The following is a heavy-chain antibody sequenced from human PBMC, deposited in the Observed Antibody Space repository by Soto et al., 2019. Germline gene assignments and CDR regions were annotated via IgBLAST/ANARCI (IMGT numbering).Heavy chain of an antibody. V-gene: IGHV1-69*06. CDR3: ARDEYDILTGYKIMDV. CDR1: GGTFSSYA. D-gene: IGHD3-9*01. Sequence: GSSVKVSCKASGGTFSSYAISWVRQAPGQGLEWMGGIIPIFGTANYAQKFQGRVTITADKSTSTAYMELSSLRSEDTAVYYCARDEYDILTGYKIMDVWGQGTTVTVSS. CDR2: IIPIFGTA. J-gene: IGHJ6*02.